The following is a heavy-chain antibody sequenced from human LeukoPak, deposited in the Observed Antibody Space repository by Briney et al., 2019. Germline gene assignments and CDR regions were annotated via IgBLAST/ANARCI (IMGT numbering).Heavy chain of an antibody. V-gene: IGHV3-30-3*01. Sequence: GGSLRLSCAASGFTFSSYAMHWVRQAPGKGLEWVAVISYDGSNKYYADPVKGRFTISRDNSKNTLYLQMNSLRAEDTAVYYCARGTPMVYWGQGTLVTVSS. J-gene: IGHJ4*02. CDR1: GFTFSSYA. CDR2: ISYDGSNK. D-gene: IGHD3-10*01. CDR3: ARGTPMVY.